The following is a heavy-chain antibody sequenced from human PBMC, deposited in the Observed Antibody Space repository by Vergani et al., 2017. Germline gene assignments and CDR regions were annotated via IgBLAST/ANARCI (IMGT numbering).Heavy chain of an antibody. Sequence: QVQLQESGPGLVKPSETLSLTCTVSGGSITSSSYYWGWIRQPPGNGLEWIGNIYHSGGAYYNPSLKGRVTISVDTSKNQFSLEVTSVTAADTAIYFCARTESFILRYFHWALWGQGTLVTVSS. CDR3: ARTESFILRYFHWAL. J-gene: IGHJ4*02. D-gene: IGHD3-9*01. CDR2: IYHSGGA. V-gene: IGHV4-39*01. CDR1: GGSITSSSYY.